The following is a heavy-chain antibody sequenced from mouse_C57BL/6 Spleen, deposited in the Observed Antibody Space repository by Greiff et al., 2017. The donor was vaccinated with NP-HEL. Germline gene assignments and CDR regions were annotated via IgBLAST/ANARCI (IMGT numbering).Heavy chain of an antibody. CDR3: ARRLQGGYDGAWFAY. Sequence: QVQLKQSGAELARPGASVKMSCKASGYTFTSYTMHWVKQRPGQGLEWIGYINPSSGYTKYNQKFKDKATLTADKSSSTAYMQLSSLTSEDSAVYYCARRLQGGYDGAWFAYWGQGTLVTVSA. V-gene: IGHV1-4*01. CDR1: GYTFTSYT. CDR2: INPSSGYT. D-gene: IGHD2-2*01. J-gene: IGHJ3*01.